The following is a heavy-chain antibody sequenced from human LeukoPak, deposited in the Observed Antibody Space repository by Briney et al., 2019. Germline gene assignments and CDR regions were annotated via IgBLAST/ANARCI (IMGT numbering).Heavy chain of an antibody. CDR3: AKGYCSSTSCYTFDY. J-gene: IGHJ4*02. D-gene: IGHD2-2*02. V-gene: IGHV3-9*03. CDR1: GFTFDDYA. CDR2: ISWNSGSI. Sequence: PGGSLRLSCAASGFTFDDYAMHWVRQAPGKGLEWVSGISWNSGSIGYADSVKGRFTISRDNAKNSLYLQMNSLRAEDMALYYCAKGYCSSTSCYTFDYWGQGILVTVSS.